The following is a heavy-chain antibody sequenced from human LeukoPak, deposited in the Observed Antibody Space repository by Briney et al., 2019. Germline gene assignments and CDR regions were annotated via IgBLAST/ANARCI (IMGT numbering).Heavy chain of an antibody. CDR2: IKSKTDGGTT. D-gene: IGHD1-26*01. J-gene: IGHJ3*02. V-gene: IGHV3-15*01. CDR3: TTRGDLGAYDAFDI. Sequence: GGSLRLSCAASGXTFSNAWMSWVRQAPGKGLEWVGRIKSKTDGGTTDYAAPVKGRFTISRDDSKNTLYLQMNSLKTEDTAVYYCTTRGDLGAYDAFDIWGQGTMVTVSS. CDR1: GXTFSNAW.